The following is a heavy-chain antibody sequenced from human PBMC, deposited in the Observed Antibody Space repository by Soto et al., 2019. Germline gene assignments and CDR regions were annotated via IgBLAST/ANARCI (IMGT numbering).Heavy chain of an antibody. V-gene: IGHV1-69*02. CDR2: INPILSMS. D-gene: IGHD3-10*01. J-gene: IGHJ4*02. CDR3: ASSYGSGYRAFDY. Sequence: QVQLVQSGAEVKRPGSSVKVSCKASGDTFTFYSINWVRQAPGLVLEWMGRINPILSMSNYAQRFQGRVTMTADKCTRTAYMELSSLRCEDTATYYCASSYGSGYRAFDYWGQGALGTVSS. CDR1: GDTFTFYS.